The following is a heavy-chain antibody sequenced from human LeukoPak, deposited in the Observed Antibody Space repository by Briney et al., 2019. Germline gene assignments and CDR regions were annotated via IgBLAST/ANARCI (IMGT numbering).Heavy chain of an antibody. CDR3: ARSDPPPYCSGGSCYPIQWLQLPEGFDY. Sequence: GASVKVSCKASGYTFTGYYMHWVRQAPGQGLEWMGRINPNSGGTNYAQKFQGRVTITADESTSTAYMELSSLRSEDTAVYYCARSDPPPYCSGGSCYPIQWLQLPEGFDYWGQGTLVTVSS. CDR1: GYTFTGYY. CDR2: INPNSGGT. V-gene: IGHV1-2*06. D-gene: IGHD2-15*01. J-gene: IGHJ4*02.